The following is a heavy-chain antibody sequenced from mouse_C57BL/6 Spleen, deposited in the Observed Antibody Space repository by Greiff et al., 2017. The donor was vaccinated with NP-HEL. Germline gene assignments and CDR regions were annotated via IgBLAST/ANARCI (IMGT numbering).Heavy chain of an antibody. CDR1: GFTFSNYW. CDR2: IRLKSDNYAT. J-gene: IGHJ2*01. D-gene: IGHD1-1*01. CDR3: TITTVVAEGYFDY. V-gene: IGHV6-3*01. Sequence: DVKLQESGGGLVQPGGSMKLSCVASGFTFSNYWMNWVRQSPEKGLEWVAQIRLKSDNYATHYAESVKGRFTISRDDSKSSVYLQMNNLRAEDTGIYYCTITTVVAEGYFDYWGQGTTLTVSS.